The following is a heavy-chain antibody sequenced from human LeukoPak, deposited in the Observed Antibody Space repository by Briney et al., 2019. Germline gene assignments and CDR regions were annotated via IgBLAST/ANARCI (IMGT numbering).Heavy chain of an antibody. CDR2: VSFDGTNN. V-gene: IGHV3-30*04. Sequence: GRSLRLSCVASGFIFENFAIDWGRQAPGKGLEWVSSVSFDGTNNFYADSVNGRLTVPRDNSKNTVYLNMNSLRPDDTAVYFCARDRNVIGADFDSWGQGTLVTVSS. CDR3: ARDRNVIGADFDS. J-gene: IGHJ5*01. CDR1: GFIFENFA. D-gene: IGHD2/OR15-2a*01.